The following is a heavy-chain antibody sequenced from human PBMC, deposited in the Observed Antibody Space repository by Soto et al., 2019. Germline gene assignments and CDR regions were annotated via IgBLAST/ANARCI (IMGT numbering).Heavy chain of an antibody. CDR2: MSYDGYNK. D-gene: IGHD4-17*01. Sequence: QVQLVESGGGVVQPGRSLRLSCVASGFTFKDYSMHWVRHAPGKGLEWVAVMSYDGYNKYYADSVKGRFTVSRDSSKNTLYLQMNSLGAEDTAVYYCARDRLEVTIIRDYDYGVDVWGRGTAVTVSS. CDR1: GFTFKDYS. J-gene: IGHJ6*02. CDR3: ARDRLEVTIIRDYDYGVDV. V-gene: IGHV3-30-3*01.